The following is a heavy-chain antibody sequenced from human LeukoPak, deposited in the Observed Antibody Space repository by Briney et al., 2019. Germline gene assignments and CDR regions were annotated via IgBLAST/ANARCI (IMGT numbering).Heavy chain of an antibody. CDR3: ARHAGHSSSQVDY. D-gene: IGHD6-13*01. Sequence: SETLSLTCTVSGGSISSYYWSWIRQPPGKGLEWIGYIYYSGSTNYNPSLKSRVTISVDTSKNQFSLKLSSVTAADTAVYYCARHAGHSSSQVDYWGQGTLVTVSS. J-gene: IGHJ4*02. CDR1: GGSISSYY. CDR2: IYYSGST. V-gene: IGHV4-59*08.